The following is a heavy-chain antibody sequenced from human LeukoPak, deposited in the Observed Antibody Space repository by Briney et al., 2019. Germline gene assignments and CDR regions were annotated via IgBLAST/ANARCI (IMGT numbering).Heavy chain of an antibody. CDR1: TFTSNY. J-gene: IGHJ6*03. Sequence: ASVKVSCKAFTFTSNYMHWVRQAPGQGPEWMGVISPSGGSTTYAQKFQGRVTLTRDMSTSTDYLELSSLRSEDTAVYYCARDQKAAFYYYYYMDVWGKGTTVTISS. V-gene: IGHV1-46*01. CDR3: ARDQKAAFYYYYYMDV. CDR2: ISPSGGST. D-gene: IGHD6-25*01.